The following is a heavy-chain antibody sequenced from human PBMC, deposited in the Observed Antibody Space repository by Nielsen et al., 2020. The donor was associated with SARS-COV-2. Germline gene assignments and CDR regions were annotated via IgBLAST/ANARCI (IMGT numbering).Heavy chain of an antibody. CDR1: GFTFGDFY. Sequence: GESLKISCAASGFTFGDFYMSWIRQAPGKGLEWVSYITGGSSYTNYADSVKGRFTISRDNAKNTLYLQMNSLRAEDTAVYYCARLWDDGYYFDTGPYDYWGQGTVVTVSS. CDR2: ITGGSSYT. CDR3: ARLWDDGYYFDTGPYDY. V-gene: IGHV3-11*03. D-gene: IGHD3-22*01. J-gene: IGHJ4*02.